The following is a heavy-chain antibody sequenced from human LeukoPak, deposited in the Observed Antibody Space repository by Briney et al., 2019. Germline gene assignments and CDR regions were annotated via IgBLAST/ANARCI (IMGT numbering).Heavy chain of an antibody. CDR1: GGSFSGYY. J-gene: IGHJ4*02. CDR3: ARGGHDYGDYHLDY. D-gene: IGHD4-17*01. Sequence: SETLSLTCAVYGGSFSGYYWSWIRQPPGKGLEWIGEINHSGSTNYNPSLKSRVTISVDTSKNQFSLKLSSVTAADTAVYYCARGGHDYGDYHLDYWGQGTLVTDSS. CDR2: INHSGST. V-gene: IGHV4-34*01.